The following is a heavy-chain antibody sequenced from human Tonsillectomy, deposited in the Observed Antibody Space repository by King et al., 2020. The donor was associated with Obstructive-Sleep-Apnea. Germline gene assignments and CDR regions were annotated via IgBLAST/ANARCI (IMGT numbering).Heavy chain of an antibody. CDR2: ISSNGNTI. J-gene: IGHJ4*02. V-gene: IGHV3-11*01. Sequence: VQLVESGGGLVKPGGSLRLSCAVSGFSFSDYYMSWIRQAPGKALEWVSYISSNGNTIYYADFVKGRFTISRDSAKKSLYLQMNGLRAEDTALYYCARSGSYTPFDYWGQGILVTVSS. CDR1: GFSFSDYY. D-gene: IGHD1-26*01. CDR3: ARSGSYTPFDY.